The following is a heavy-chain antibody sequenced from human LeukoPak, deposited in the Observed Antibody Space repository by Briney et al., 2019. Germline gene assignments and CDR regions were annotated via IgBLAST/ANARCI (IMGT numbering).Heavy chain of an antibody. D-gene: IGHD3-9*01. CDR3: AKVDILTGYPDY. Sequence: GGSLRPSCAASGFTFGSYAMSWVRQAPGKGLEWVSAISGSGGSTYYADSVKGRFTISRDNSKNTLYLQMNSLRAEDTAVYYCAKVDILTGYPDYWGQGTLVTVSS. J-gene: IGHJ4*02. V-gene: IGHV3-23*01. CDR2: ISGSGGST. CDR1: GFTFGSYA.